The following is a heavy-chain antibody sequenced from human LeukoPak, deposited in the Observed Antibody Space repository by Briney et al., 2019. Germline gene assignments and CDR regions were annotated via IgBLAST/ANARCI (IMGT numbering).Heavy chain of an antibody. D-gene: IGHD6-13*01. Sequence: GGSLRLSCAASGFTFSSYGMSWVRQAPGKGLGWVSAISGSGGSTYYADSVKGRFTISRDNSKNTLYLQMNSLRAEDTAVYYCARISSWHTVAFDIWGQGTMVTVSS. V-gene: IGHV3-23*01. CDR2: ISGSGGST. CDR1: GFTFSSYG. J-gene: IGHJ3*02. CDR3: ARISSWHTVAFDI.